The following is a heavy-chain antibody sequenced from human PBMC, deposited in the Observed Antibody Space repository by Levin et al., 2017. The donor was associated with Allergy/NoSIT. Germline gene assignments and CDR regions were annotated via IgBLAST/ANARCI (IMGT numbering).Heavy chain of an antibody. V-gene: IGHV2-5*01. D-gene: IGHD1-20*01. CDR2: IYWNDDN. Sequence: SGPTLVKPTQTLTLTCTFSEFSLSTSGVGVGWIRQPPGKALEWLALIYWNDDNRYSPSLESRLTITKDTSKNQVVLTMTNMDPVDTATYYCAHSPLSITGEISYFDYWGQGTLVTVSS. CDR3: AHSPLSITGEISYFDY. CDR1: EFSLSTSGVG. J-gene: IGHJ4*02.